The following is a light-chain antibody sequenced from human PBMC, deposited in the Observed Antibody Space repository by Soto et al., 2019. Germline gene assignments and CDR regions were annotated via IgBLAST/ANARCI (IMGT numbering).Light chain of an antibody. CDR2: KAS. J-gene: IGKJ4*01. V-gene: IGKV1-5*03. CDR3: QQVNVYPST. Sequence: INMSQSPSTLSASVGGRFTITCRASQTISSWLAWYQQKPGKAPKLLIYKASTLKSGVPSRFSGSGSGTEFTLTISSLQPEDFATYYCQQVNVYPSTFGGGAKVDI. CDR1: QTISSW.